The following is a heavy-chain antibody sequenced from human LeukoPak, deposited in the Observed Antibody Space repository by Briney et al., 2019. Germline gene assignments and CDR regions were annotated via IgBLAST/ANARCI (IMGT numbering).Heavy chain of an antibody. CDR1: GGSISSGGYY. Sequence: SETLSLTCTVFGGSISSGGYYWSWIRQPPGKGLEWIGYIYHSGSTYYNPSLKSRVTISVDTSKNQFSLKLSSVTAADTAVYYCAGSYSSSWYPTYNWFDPWGQGTLVTVSS. V-gene: IGHV4-30-2*01. CDR3: AGSYSSSWYPTYNWFDP. J-gene: IGHJ5*02. CDR2: IYHSGST. D-gene: IGHD6-13*01.